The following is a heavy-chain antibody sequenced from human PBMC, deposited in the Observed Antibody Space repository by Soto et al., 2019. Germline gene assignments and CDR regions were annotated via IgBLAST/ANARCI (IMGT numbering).Heavy chain of an antibody. CDR1: RFTFSSYW. J-gene: IGHJ4*02. V-gene: IGHV3-74*01. D-gene: IGHD6-13*01. Sequence: GGSLRLSCVASRFTFSSYWMHWVRQAPGKGLVWVSRINSDGSSVGYADSVKGRFTIARDNAKNTLNPQMNGLRTEDTAVYYCARGPFYSSSWLDYWGLGTLVTVSS. CDR3: ARGPFYSSSWLDY. CDR2: INSDGSSV.